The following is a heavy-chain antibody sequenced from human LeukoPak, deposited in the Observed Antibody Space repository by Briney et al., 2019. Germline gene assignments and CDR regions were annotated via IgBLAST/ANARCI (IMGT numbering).Heavy chain of an antibody. CDR2: IYTSGST. V-gene: IGHV4-59*10. Sequence: SETLSLTCAVYGGSFSGYYWSWIRQPAGKGLEWIGRIYTSGSTNYNPSLKSRVTMSVDTSKNQFSLKLSSVTAADTAVYYCARAPGTPTRFDYWGQGTLVTVSS. CDR1: GGSFSGYY. CDR3: ARAPGTPTRFDY. J-gene: IGHJ4*02. D-gene: IGHD1-14*01.